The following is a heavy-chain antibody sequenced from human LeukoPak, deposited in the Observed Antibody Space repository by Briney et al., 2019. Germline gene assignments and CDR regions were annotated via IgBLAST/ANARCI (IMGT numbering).Heavy chain of an antibody. CDR3: AKAHRSGDTAMASDFDY. Sequence: PGGSLRLSCAASGFTFSSYWMSWVRQAPGKGLEWVANIKQDGSEKYFVDSVKGRFTISRDNAKNSLYLQMNSLRAEDTAVYYCAKAHRSGDTAMASDFDYWGQGTLVTVSS. CDR2: IKQDGSEK. CDR1: GFTFSSYW. D-gene: IGHD5-18*01. V-gene: IGHV3-7*03. J-gene: IGHJ4*02.